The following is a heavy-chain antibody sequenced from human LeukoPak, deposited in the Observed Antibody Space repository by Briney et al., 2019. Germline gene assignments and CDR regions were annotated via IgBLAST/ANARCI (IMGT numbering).Heavy chain of an antibody. J-gene: IGHJ4*02. Sequence: GRSLRLSCAASGITFSSYGMHWVRQAPGKGLEWVAVIWYDGSNKYYAVSVKGRFTISRDNSKNTLYLQMNSLRAEDTAVYYCARDRDYGRFDYWGQGTLVTVSS. V-gene: IGHV3-33*01. CDR3: ARDRDYGRFDY. D-gene: IGHD4-17*01. CDR1: GITFSSYG. CDR2: IWYDGSNK.